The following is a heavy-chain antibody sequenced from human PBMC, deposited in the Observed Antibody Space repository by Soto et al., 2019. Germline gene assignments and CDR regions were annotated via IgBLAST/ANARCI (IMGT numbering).Heavy chain of an antibody. CDR1: GFTFSDYY. CDR3: ARDRSDPSPNGFDI. CDR2: ITSRGPTM. Sequence: QVQLVESGGGLVKPGGSLRLSCAASGFTFSDYYMSWIRQAPGKGLEWVSYITSRGPTMSYADSVKGRFTISRDNARNSLYLQMNSLRVEDTAVYYCARDRSDPSPNGFDIWGQGTMVTVSS. V-gene: IGHV3-11*01. D-gene: IGHD3-16*02. J-gene: IGHJ3*02.